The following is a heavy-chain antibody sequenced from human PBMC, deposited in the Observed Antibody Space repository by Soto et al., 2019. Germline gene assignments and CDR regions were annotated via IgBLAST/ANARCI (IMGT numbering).Heavy chain of an antibody. CDR3: ARDEYSGGYYSRSNAFDI. J-gene: IGHJ3*02. D-gene: IGHD1-26*01. Sequence: QVQLVQSGAEVKKPGSSVKVSCKASGGTFSSYTISWVRQAPGQGLEWMGRIIPILGIANYAQKFQGRVTITADKSTSTAYMELSSLRSEDTAVYYCARDEYSGGYYSRSNAFDIWGQGTMVTVSS. CDR2: IIPILGIA. CDR1: GGTFSSYT. V-gene: IGHV1-69*08.